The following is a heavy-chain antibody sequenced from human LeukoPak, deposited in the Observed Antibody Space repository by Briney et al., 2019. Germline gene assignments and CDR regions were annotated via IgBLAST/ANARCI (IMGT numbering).Heavy chain of an antibody. CDR3: ARDLRGSQQLAVHDY. V-gene: IGHV1-69*13. Sequence: SVKVSCQASGGTFSSYAISWVRQAPGQGLEWMGGIIPIFGTANYAQKFQGRVTITADESTSTAYMELSSLRSEDTAVYYCARDLRGSQQLAVHDYWGQGTLVTVSS. J-gene: IGHJ4*02. D-gene: IGHD6-13*01. CDR2: IIPIFGTA. CDR1: GGTFSSYA.